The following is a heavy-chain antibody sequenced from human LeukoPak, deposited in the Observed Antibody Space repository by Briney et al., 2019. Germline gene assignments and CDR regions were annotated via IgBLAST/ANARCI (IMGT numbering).Heavy chain of an antibody. Sequence: SQTLSLTCTVYGGSISSGDFYWTWNRQNPGKGLEWIGYTHYSGSTYYNPSLKSRVTISVDTSKNQFSLKLSSVAAADTAVYYCAREVNWNSATLFFDCWGQGTLVTVSS. CDR1: GGSISSGDFY. CDR3: AREVNWNSATLFFDC. J-gene: IGHJ4*02. D-gene: IGHD1-7*01. V-gene: IGHV4-31*03. CDR2: THYSGST.